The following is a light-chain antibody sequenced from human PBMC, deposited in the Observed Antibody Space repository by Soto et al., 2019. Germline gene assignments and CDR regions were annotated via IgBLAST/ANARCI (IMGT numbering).Light chain of an antibody. CDR2: EGN. CDR1: RSDVGTYNL. J-gene: IGLJ3*02. V-gene: IGLV2-23*01. Sequence: QAVLTQPASVSESPGQSISISCSGARSDVGTYNLVSWYQQHPGQAPKLIIYEGNKRPSGVSNRFSGSRSGNTASLTISSLQAEDEADYYWCSYTDSSSLLFGGGTKLTVL. CDR3: CSYTDSSSLL.